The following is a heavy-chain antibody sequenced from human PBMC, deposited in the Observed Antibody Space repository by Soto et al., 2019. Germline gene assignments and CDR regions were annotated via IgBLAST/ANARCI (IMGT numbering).Heavy chain of an antibody. D-gene: IGHD3-22*01. CDR3: ARQTNNYANSGDYSIHS. V-gene: IGHV4-39*01. Sequence: LSLTCTVSGGSISSGDHYWSWIRQPPGTGLEWIGNIYSTGSTDYNPSLKSRVTVSVDTSKNQFSLQLSSVTAADMAVYYCARQTNNYANSGDYSIHSRGPGILVTVS. CDR2: IYSTGST. CDR1: GGSISSGDHY. J-gene: IGHJ5*01.